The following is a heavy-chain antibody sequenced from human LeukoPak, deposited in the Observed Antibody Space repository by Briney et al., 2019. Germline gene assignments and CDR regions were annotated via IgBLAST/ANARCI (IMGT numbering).Heavy chain of an antibody. D-gene: IGHD5-24*01. J-gene: IGHJ3*02. CDR2: ISCSGSTI. Sequence: GGSLRLSCAASGFTFSDYYMSWIRQAPGKGLEWVSYISCSGSTIYYADSVKGRFTISRDNAKNSLYLQMNSLRAEGTAVYYCARDLRGYNYLRQVDAFDIWGQGTMVTVSS. CDR1: GFTFSDYY. CDR3: ARDLRGYNYLRQVDAFDI. V-gene: IGHV3-11*04.